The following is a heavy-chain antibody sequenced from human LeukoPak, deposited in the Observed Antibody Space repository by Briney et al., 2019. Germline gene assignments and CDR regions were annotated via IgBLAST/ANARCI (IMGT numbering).Heavy chain of an antibody. Sequence: PSETLSLTCTVSGGSISSSSYYWGWIRQPPGKGLEWIGSIYYSGSTYYNPSLKSRVTITVDTSKNQFSLKLSSVTATDTAVYYCAGYSTNGVYWFDPWGQGTLVTVSS. J-gene: IGHJ5*02. D-gene: IGHD2-8*01. CDR3: AGYSTNGVYWFDP. V-gene: IGHV4-39*01. CDR1: GGSISSSSYY. CDR2: IYYSGST.